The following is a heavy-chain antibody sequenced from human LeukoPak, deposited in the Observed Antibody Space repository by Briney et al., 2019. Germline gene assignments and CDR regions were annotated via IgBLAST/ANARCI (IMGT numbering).Heavy chain of an antibody. Sequence: ASVKVSCKASGYTFSSSNMHWVRQAPGQGLEWMGIINPSGGTTIYAQRFQGRVTMTRDTSTSTVYMELSSPRYEDTPVYYCARQRGGQYEDGFDIWGQRTMVTVSS. V-gene: IGHV1-46*01. J-gene: IGHJ3*02. CDR3: ARQRGGQYEDGFDI. CDR1: GYTFSSSN. D-gene: IGHD2-8*01. CDR2: INPSGGTT.